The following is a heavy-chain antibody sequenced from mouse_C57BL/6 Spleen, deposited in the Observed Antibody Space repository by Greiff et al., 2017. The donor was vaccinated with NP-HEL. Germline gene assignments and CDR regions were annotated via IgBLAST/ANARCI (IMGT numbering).Heavy chain of an antibody. CDR3: ARSGFTTEGY. V-gene: IGHV1-82*01. CDR2: IYPGDGDT. J-gene: IGHJ2*01. Sequence: VQLQQPGAELVKPGASVKISCKASGYAFSSSWMNWVKQRPGKGLEWIGRIYPGDGDTNYNGKFKGKATLTADKSSSTAYMQLSSLTSEDSAVYFCARSGFTTEGYWGQGTTLTVSS. CDR1: GYAFSSSW. D-gene: IGHD1-1*01.